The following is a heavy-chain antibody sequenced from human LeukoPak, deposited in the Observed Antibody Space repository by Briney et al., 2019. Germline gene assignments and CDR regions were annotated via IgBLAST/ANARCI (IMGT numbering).Heavy chain of an antibody. Sequence: PSETLSLTCTVPNGSMTNNYWSWIRQPPGKGLERIGYIYSSGSTIYNPSIKSGVTISIDTSKNQFSLKLISVTAEDTAVYYCAGDWNWGQGILVTVSS. V-gene: IGHV4-59*01. D-gene: IGHD3-3*01. CDR1: NGSMTNNY. CDR3: AGDWN. J-gene: IGHJ4*02. CDR2: IYSSGST.